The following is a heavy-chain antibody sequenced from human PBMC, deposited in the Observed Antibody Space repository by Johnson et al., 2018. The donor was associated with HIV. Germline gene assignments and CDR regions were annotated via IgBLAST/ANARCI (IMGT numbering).Heavy chain of an antibody. D-gene: IGHD3-16*01. J-gene: IGHJ3*01. CDR2: ISTRTNTV. CDR1: GFIFSDYY. Sequence: QVQLVESGGGLVKPGGSPRLSCAASGFIFSDYYMTWFRQAPGKGLEWVSYISTRTNTVFYAGSVKGRFTISRDNSKNTLYLQMNSLRAGDPALYYCALERRGDSAFDFWGQGTMVTVSS. V-gene: IGHV3-11*01. CDR3: ALERRGDSAFDF.